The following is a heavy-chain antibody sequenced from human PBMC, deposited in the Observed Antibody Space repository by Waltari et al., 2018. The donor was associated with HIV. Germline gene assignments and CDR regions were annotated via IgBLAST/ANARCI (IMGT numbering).Heavy chain of an antibody. CDR2: IYSAGFGT. J-gene: IGHJ4*02. Sequence: EVQLSESGGGLVQPGGSLRLSCEASGFTFNNYAMIWVRQTPGKGLEWVTTIYSAGFGTHYADSVKGQFTISRDNSMNTLCLQMNSLRAEDTALYYCARDVGSSPFFGCWGQGTPVSVSS. V-gene: IGHV3-23*01. CDR3: ARDVGSSPFFGC. D-gene: IGHD3-3*01. CDR1: GFTFNNYA.